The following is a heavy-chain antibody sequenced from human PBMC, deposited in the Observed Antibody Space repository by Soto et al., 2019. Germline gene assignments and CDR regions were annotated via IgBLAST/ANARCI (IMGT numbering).Heavy chain of an antibody. J-gene: IGHJ6*02. Sequence: GGSLRLSCAASGFTFSSYGMHWVRQAPGKGLEWVAVISYDGSNKYYADSVKGRFTISRDNSKNTLYLQMNSLRAEDTAVYYCANLPLEDPYGMDVWGQGTTVTVSS. CDR2: ISYDGSNK. V-gene: IGHV3-30*18. CDR1: GFTFSSYG. CDR3: ANLPLEDPYGMDV.